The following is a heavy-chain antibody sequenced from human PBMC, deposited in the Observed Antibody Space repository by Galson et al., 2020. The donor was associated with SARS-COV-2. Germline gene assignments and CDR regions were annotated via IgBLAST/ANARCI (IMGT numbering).Heavy chain of an antibody. CDR1: GYTFAGYY. Sequence: ASVKVSCRASGYTFAGYYLHWVRQAPGQGLEWMGWINPNTGGTTYAQKFQGRVTMTRDTSIRTAYMELSRLRSDDTAVYYCAREGDYFDTGGYFGYWGQGTLVTVSS. CDR2: INPNTGGT. J-gene: IGHJ4*02. D-gene: IGHD3-22*01. CDR3: AREGDYFDTGGYFGY. V-gene: IGHV1-2*02.